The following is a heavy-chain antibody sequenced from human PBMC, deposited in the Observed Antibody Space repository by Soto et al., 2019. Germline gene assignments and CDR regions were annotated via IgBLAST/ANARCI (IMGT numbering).Heavy chain of an antibody. Sequence: QVQLVESGGGVVQPGRSLRLSCAASGFTFSSYGMHWVRQAPGKGLEWVAVISSDGSNKYYADPVKGRFTISRDNSKNTLFLQMNSLRPEDTAVYYCVGGYYFGDYWGQGTLVTVSS. CDR3: VGGYYFGDY. CDR2: ISSDGSNK. D-gene: IGHD3-22*01. J-gene: IGHJ4*02. V-gene: IGHV3-30*03. CDR1: GFTFSSYG.